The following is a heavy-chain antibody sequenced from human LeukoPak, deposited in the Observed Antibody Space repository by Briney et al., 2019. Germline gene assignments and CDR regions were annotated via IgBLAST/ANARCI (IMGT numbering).Heavy chain of an antibody. J-gene: IGHJ3*02. V-gene: IGHV3-48*03. CDR3: ARGTYNAFDI. CDR2: ISSTGNTI. D-gene: IGHD5-18*01. Sequence: GGSLRLSCTASGFTFSNYEMNWVRQAPGKGLEWVSYISSTGNTIYYADSVKGRFIISRDNSKNSLYLQMNSLRAEDTVVYYCARGTYNAFDIWGQGTMVTVSS. CDR1: GFTFSNYE.